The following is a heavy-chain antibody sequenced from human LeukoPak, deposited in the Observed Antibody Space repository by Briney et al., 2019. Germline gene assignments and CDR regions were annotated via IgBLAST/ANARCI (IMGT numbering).Heavy chain of an antibody. CDR2: TYYRSKWYY. D-gene: IGHD6-13*01. V-gene: IGHV6-1*01. CDR1: EYSVSSNSAA. CDR3: ARGPQLVDYYYIDV. Sequence: SQTLSLTCAISEYSVSSNSAAWNWIRQSPSRGLEWLGRTYYRSKWYYDYAVSVKSRITINPDTSKNQFSLQLSSVTPEDTAVYYCARGPQLVDYYYIDVWGKGTTVTASS. J-gene: IGHJ6*03.